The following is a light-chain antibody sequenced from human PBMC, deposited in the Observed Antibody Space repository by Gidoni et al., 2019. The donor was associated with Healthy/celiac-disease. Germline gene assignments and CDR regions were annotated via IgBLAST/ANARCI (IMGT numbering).Light chain of an antibody. V-gene: IGKV3-11*01. CDR3: QQRSNWYT. CDR2: DAS. CDR1: QSVSSY. Sequence: EIGLTQSPATLSLSPGERATLSCRASQSVSSYLAWYQQKPGQAPRLLIYDASNRATGIPARFSGSGSGTAFTLTISSLEPEDFAVYYCQQRSNWYTFGQGTKLEIK. J-gene: IGKJ2*01.